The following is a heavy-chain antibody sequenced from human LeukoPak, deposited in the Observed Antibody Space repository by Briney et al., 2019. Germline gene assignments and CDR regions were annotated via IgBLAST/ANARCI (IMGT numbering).Heavy chain of an antibody. CDR1: GYSFTNYW. J-gene: IGHJ5*02. D-gene: IGHD5-12*01. V-gene: IGHV5-10-1*01. CDR3: ARHARVATIESWFDP. CDR2: IDPSDSYT. Sequence: RGESLMISCEGSGYSFTNYWISWVRQMPGKGLEWMGRIDPSDSYTNYSPAFQGHVTISTDKSINTAYLQWSSLKASDTAIYYCARHARVATIESWFDPWGQGTLVTVSS.